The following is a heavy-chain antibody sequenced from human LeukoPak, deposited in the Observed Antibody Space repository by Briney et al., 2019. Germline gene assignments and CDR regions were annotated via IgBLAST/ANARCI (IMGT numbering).Heavy chain of an antibody. D-gene: IGHD3-9*01. Sequence: GGSLRLSCAASGFTFSSYAMHWVRQAPGKGLEYVSANTSDGDSTYYASSVKGRFTISRDNSKNTLYLQMGSLRAEDMAVYYCARVGIYDILTGSFDYWGQGTLVTVSS. J-gene: IGHJ4*02. V-gene: IGHV3-64*01. CDR2: NTSDGDST. CDR1: GFTFSSYA. CDR3: ARVGIYDILTGSFDY.